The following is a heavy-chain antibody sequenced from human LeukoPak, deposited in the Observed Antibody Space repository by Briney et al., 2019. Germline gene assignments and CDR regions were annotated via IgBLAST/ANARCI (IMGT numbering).Heavy chain of an antibody. V-gene: IGHV4-39*01. CDR1: GGSISSSSYY. Sequence: PSETLSLTCTVSGGSISSSSYYWGWIRQPPGKGLEWIGSIYYSGSTYYNPSLKSRVTISVDTSKNQFSLKLSSVTAADTAVYYCARQAPYCSSTSCYRVTIFGVARGWFDPWGQGTLVTVSS. CDR2: IYYSGST. D-gene: IGHD2-2*01. J-gene: IGHJ5*02. CDR3: ARQAPYCSSTSCYRVTIFGVARGWFDP.